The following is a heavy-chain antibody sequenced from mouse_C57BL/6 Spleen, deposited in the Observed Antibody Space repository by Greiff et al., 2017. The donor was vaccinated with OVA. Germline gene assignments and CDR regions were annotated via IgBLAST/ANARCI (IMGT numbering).Heavy chain of an antibody. V-gene: IGHV7-3*01. D-gene: IGHD2-2*01. CDR3: ARYRSRGLGAMDY. CDR1: GFTFTDYY. J-gene: IGHJ4*01. Sequence: EVMLVESGGGLVQPGGSLSLSCAASGFTFTDYYMSWVRQPPGKALEWLGFIRNKANGYTTEYSASVKGRFTISRDNSQSILYLQMNALRAEDSATYYCARYRSRGLGAMDYWGQGTSVTVSS. CDR2: IRNKANGYTT.